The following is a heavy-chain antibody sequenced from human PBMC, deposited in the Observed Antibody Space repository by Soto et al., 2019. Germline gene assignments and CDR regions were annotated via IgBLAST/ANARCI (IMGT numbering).Heavy chain of an antibody. J-gene: IGHJ4*02. CDR3: ARGVGVATSIDY. D-gene: IGHD5-12*01. V-gene: IGHV4-34*01. CDR1: GGSFSGYY. Sequence: SETLSLTCAVYGGSFSGYYCSWIRQPPGKGLEWIGEINHSGSTNYNPSLKSRVTISVDTSKNQFSLKLSSVTAADTAVYYCARGVGVATSIDYWGQGTLVTVSS. CDR2: INHSGST.